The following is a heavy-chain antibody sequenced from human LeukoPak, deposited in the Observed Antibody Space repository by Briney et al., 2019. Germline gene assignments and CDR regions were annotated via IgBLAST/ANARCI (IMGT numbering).Heavy chain of an antibody. CDR1: GYTFTSYD. J-gene: IGHJ3*02. V-gene: IGHV1-8*03. CDR2: MNPNSGNT. Sequence: GASVKVSCKASGYTFTSYDINWVRQATGQGLEWMGWMNPNSGNTGYAQKFQGRVTITRNTSISTAYMELSSLRSEDTAVYYCTTEGQWELLLGAFDIWGQGTMVTVSS. CDR3: TTEGQWELLLGAFDI. D-gene: IGHD1-26*01.